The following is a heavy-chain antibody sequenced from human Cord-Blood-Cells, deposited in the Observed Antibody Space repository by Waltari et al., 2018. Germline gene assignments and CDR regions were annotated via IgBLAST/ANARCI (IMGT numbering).Heavy chain of an antibody. CDR2: FDPEDGET. J-gene: IGHJ4*02. D-gene: IGHD1-26*01. CDR3: ATARVGATIDY. CDR1: GYTLTELS. V-gene: IGHV1-24*01. Sequence: QVQLVQSGAEVKKPGASVKVCCKVSGYTLTELSMHWVRQAPAKGLEWMGGFDPEDGETSYAQKFQGSVTMNEDTSTDPAYMELSSLRSEDTAVYYCATARVGATIDYWGQGTMVTVSS.